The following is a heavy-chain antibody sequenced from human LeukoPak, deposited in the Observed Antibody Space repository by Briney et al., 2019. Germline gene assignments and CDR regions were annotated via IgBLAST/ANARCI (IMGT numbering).Heavy chain of an antibody. CDR2: ITSSASTV. CDR1: GFTFRNYE. Sequence: GGSLRLSCAASGFTFRNYEMNWVRQAPGKGLEWVSYITSSASTVYYAGSVKGRFTISRDNAKNSLDLQMNSLRAEDTAIYYCARGPSVGSGWSPDLWGQGTLVTVSS. D-gene: IGHD6-19*01. J-gene: IGHJ5*02. V-gene: IGHV3-48*03. CDR3: ARGPSVGSGWSPDL.